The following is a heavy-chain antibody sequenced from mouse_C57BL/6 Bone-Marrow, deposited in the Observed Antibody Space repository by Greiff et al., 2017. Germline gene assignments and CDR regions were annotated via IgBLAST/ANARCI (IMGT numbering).Heavy chain of an antibody. V-gene: IGHV7-1*01. J-gene: IGHJ4*01. CDR3: ARELNWDGAMDD. CDR2: SRNKANDYTT. CDR1: GFTFSDFY. Sequence: EVMLVESGGGLVQSGRSLRLSCATSGFTFSDFYMEWVRQAPGKGLEWIAASRNKANDYTTEYSASVKGRFIVSRDTSQSILYLQMNALRAEDTAIYYCARELNWDGAMDDWGQGTSVTVSS. D-gene: IGHD4-1*01.